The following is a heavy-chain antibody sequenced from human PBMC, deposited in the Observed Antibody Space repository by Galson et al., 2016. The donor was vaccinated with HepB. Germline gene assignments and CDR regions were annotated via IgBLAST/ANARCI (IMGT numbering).Heavy chain of an antibody. D-gene: IGHD3-10*02. J-gene: IGHJ4*02. CDR2: DSMDGRRK. V-gene: IGHV3-30*03. CDR3: ARRHEYCPPVGCSVDY. CDR1: GYTFSGYG. Sequence: SLRLSCAASGYTFSGYGMHWVRQAPGKGLEWVAADSMDGRRKFYVDSVKGRFTISRDNSNNMLFLQMSSLTEDDTAVYYCARRHEYCPPVGCSVDYWGQGTLVSVSS.